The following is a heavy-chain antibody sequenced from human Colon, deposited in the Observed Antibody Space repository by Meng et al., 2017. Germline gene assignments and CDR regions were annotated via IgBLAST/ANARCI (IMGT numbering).Heavy chain of an antibody. D-gene: IGHD5/OR15-5a*01. Sequence: QVQLHEAGRGLVKPSQTLALQCTISGGSISGCVYYWSWIRQPAGKGLEWIGRVYTSGNTIYNPSLKSRVTISIDTSKNHFFLKLNSVTAADTAVYYCARDGAAMVSTAFDYWGQGTLVTVSS. J-gene: IGHJ4*02. V-gene: IGHV4-61*02. CDR3: ARDGAAMVSTAFDY. CDR2: VYTSGNT. CDR1: GGSISGCVYY.